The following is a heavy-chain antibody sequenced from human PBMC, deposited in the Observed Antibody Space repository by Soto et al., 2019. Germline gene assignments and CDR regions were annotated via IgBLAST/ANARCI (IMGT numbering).Heavy chain of an antibody. V-gene: IGHV1-18*01. CDR3: ARQWLEIDY. D-gene: IGHD6-19*01. Sequence: WVRQAPGQGLEWMGWISAYNGNTNYAQKLQGRVTMTTDTSTSTAYMELRSLSSDDTAVYYCARQWLEIDYWGQGTLVTVSS. J-gene: IGHJ4*02. CDR2: ISAYNGNT.